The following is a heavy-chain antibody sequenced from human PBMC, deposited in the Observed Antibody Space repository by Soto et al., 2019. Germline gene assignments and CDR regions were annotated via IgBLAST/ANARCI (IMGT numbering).Heavy chain of an antibody. CDR2: INPNSGGT. V-gene: IGHV1-2*02. CDR1: GYTFTCYY. CDR3: ARVWEAAGLDP. D-gene: IGHD6-25*01. J-gene: IGHJ5*02. Sequence: GASVKVSCKASGYTFTCYYMHWVRQAPGQGLEWMGWINPNSGGTSYAQKFQGRVTMTRDTSISTVYMELSRLRSDDTAVYYCARVWEAAGLDPWGQGTLVTVSS.